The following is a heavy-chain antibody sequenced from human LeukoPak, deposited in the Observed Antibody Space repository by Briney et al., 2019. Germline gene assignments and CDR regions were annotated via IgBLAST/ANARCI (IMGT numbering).Heavy chain of an antibody. J-gene: IGHJ5*02. CDR1: GFTFSSYW. CDR3: TRDLYTFNP. D-gene: IGHD3-16*01. V-gene: IGHV3-74*01. Sequence: GGSLRLSCAASGFTFSSYWMHWVRQAPGKGLVWVSRINTDGTATSYADSVKGRFTIPRDNAKNTLYLQMNSLRAEDTAVYYCTRDLYTFNPWGQGTLVTVSS. CDR2: INTDGTAT.